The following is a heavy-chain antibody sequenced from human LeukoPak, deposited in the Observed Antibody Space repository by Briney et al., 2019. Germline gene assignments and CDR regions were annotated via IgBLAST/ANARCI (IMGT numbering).Heavy chain of an antibody. Sequence: GGSLRLSCAASGFTFNTYTMNWVRQAPGKGLEWVSSITASSTAIYSADSVKGRFTISRDNAKNLLYLQMNSLRAEDTAVYYCAKGENYYDSSGYTYWGQGTLVTVSS. J-gene: IGHJ4*02. V-gene: IGHV3-21*01. CDR2: ITASSTAI. CDR1: GFTFNTYT. D-gene: IGHD3-22*01. CDR3: AKGENYYDSSGYTY.